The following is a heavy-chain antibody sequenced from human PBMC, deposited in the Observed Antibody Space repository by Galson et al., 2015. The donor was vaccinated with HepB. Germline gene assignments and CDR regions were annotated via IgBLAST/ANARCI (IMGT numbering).Heavy chain of an antibody. D-gene: IGHD1-26*01. V-gene: IGHV1-24*01. Sequence: SLRLSCKVSGYTLTDLYMRWVRQAPGKGLEWMGGFNPEDGETIYAQKVKGRVTITEDTATDTAYLEMSSLRAEDTAVYYCATGVGASGKLDYWGQGTLVTVSS. CDR1: GYTLTDLY. J-gene: IGHJ4*02. CDR2: FNPEDGET. CDR3: ATGVGASGKLDY.